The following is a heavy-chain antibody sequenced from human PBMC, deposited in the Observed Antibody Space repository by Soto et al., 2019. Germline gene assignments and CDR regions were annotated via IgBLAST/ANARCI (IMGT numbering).Heavy chain of an antibody. D-gene: IGHD3-3*01. CDR3: ASRRITIFGARPQYYYYYGMDV. CDR1: GYSFTSYW. J-gene: IGHJ6*02. Sequence: PGESLKISCKGSGYSFTSYWISWVRQMPGKGLEWMGRIDPSDSYTNYSPSFQGHVTISADKSISTAYLQWSSLKASDTAMYYCASRRITIFGARPQYYYYYGMDVWGQGTTVTVSS. V-gene: IGHV5-10-1*01. CDR2: IDPSDSYT.